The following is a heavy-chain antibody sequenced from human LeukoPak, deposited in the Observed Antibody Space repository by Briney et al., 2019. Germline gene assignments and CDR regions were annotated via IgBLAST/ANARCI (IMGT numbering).Heavy chain of an antibody. CDR2: IYASGST. Sequence: SETLFLTCTVSGGAISGYTWSWIRQPAGKGLEWIGRIYASGSTNYNPSLQGRVTMSVDTSRGQFFLMVHSVTAADTAVYYCARGVVGATAFAYWGQGTVVTASS. D-gene: IGHD1-26*01. J-gene: IGHJ4*02. V-gene: IGHV4-4*07. CDR3: ARGVVGATAFAY. CDR1: GGAISGYT.